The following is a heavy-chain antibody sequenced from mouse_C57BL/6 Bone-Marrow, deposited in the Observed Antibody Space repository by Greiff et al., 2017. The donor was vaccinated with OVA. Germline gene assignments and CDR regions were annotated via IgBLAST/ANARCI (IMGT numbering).Heavy chain of an antibody. Sequence: VQLKQSGTVLARPGASVKMSCKTSGYTFTSYWMHWVKQRPGQGLEWIGAIYPGNSDTSYNQKLKGKAKLTAVTSASTAYMELSSLTNEDSAVYYCTRENYSNYYYAMDYWGQGTSVTVSS. CDR1: GYTFTSYW. V-gene: IGHV1-5*01. D-gene: IGHD2-5*01. CDR2: IYPGNSDT. CDR3: TRENYSNYYYAMDY. J-gene: IGHJ4*01.